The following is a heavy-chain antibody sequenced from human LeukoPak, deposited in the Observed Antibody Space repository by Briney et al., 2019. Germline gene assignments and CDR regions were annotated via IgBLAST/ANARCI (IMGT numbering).Heavy chain of an antibody. V-gene: IGHV4-59*02. CDR2: IYYSRST. J-gene: IGHJ4*02. Sequence: PSETLSLTCTVSGASVSSSYWSWIRQPPGKGLEWIGYIYYSRSTSYNPSLKSRVTISVDTSKNQLSLKLSSVTAADTAVYYCARGWDYYDTSGYRTSFNYWGQGTLVTVSS. CDR3: ARGWDYYDTSGYRTSFNY. CDR1: GASVSSSY. D-gene: IGHD3-22*01.